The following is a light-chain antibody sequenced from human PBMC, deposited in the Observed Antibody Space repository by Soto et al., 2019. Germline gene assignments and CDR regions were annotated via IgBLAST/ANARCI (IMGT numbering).Light chain of an antibody. CDR3: SAYTSTNTVI. CDR2: AVT. CDR1: SSDFGGHNL. Sequence: QSALTQPASVSGSPGQSVSISCTTSSSDFGGHNLVSWYQPHPGRAPNLLIYAVTNRPSGVPDRFSGSKSGSTASLIISGLRSEDEADYYCSAYTSTNTVIFGGGTKLTVL. V-gene: IGLV2-14*03. J-gene: IGLJ2*01.